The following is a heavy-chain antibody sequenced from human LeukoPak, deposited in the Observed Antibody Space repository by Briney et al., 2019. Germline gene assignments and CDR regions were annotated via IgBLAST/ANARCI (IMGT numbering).Heavy chain of an antibody. D-gene: IGHD3-9*01. CDR3: ARGEYYDILTGYYPSPLDY. CDR2: IYYSGST. CDR1: GGSISSSSYY. V-gene: IGHV4-39*01. Sequence: TSETLSLTCTVSGGSISSSSYYWGWIRQPPGKGLEWIGSIYYSGSTYYNPSLKSRDTISVDTSKNQFSLKLSSVTAADTAVYYCARGEYYDILTGYYPSPLDYWGQGTLVTVSS. J-gene: IGHJ4*02.